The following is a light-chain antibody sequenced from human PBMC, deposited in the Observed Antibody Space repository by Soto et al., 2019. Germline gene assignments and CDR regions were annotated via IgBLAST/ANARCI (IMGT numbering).Light chain of an antibody. Sequence: EIVLTQSPGTLSLSPGDRATLSCRASQSVRSNYLAWYQQKPGQAPRLLLYGASSRATGIPDRFSGSGSGTDFTLTISRLEPDDFALYYCQQYGTSPPLTFGGGTKVEIK. CDR2: GAS. CDR1: QSVRSNY. J-gene: IGKJ4*01. V-gene: IGKV3-20*01. CDR3: QQYGTSPPLT.